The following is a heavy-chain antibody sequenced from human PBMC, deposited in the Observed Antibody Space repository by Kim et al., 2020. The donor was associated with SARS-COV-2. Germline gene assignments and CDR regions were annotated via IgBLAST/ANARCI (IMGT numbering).Heavy chain of an antibody. Sequence: ASVKVSCKASGYTFTGYYMHWVRQAPGQGLEWMGWINPNSGGTNYAQKFQGRVTMTRDTSISTAYMELSRLRSYDTAVYYCARTSLRFLEWFARMGAFDIWGQGTMVTVSS. J-gene: IGHJ3*02. CDR2: INPNSGGT. CDR3: ARTSLRFLEWFARMGAFDI. V-gene: IGHV1-2*02. CDR1: GYTFTGYY. D-gene: IGHD3-3*01.